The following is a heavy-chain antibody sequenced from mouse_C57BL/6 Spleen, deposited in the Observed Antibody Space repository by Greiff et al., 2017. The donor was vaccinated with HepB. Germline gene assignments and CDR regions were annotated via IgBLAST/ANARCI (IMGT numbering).Heavy chain of an antibody. J-gene: IGHJ3*01. V-gene: IGHV1-80*01. CDR2: IYPGDGDT. D-gene: IGHD2-5*01. CDR3: ARSRDSTSFAY. CDR1: GYAFSSYW. Sequence: VQLVESGAELVKPGASVKISCKASGYAFSSYWMNWVKQRPGKGLEWIGQIYPGDGDTNYNGKFKGKATLTADKSSSTAYMQLSSLTSEDSAVYFCARSRDSTSFAYWGQGTLVTVAA.